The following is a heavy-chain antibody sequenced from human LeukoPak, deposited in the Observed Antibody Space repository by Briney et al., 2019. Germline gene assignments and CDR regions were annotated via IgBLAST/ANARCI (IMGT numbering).Heavy chain of an antibody. D-gene: IGHD6-13*01. CDR1: GFTFSNAW. Sequence: GSLRLSCAASGFTFSNAWMSWVRQAPGKGLEWIGEINHSGSTNYNPSLKSRVTISVDTSKNQFSLKLSSVTAADTAVYYCARGHRGRRPRIAAAGTLDYWGQGTLVTVSS. V-gene: IGHV4-34*01. CDR2: INHSGST. J-gene: IGHJ4*02. CDR3: ARGHRGRRPRIAAAGTLDY.